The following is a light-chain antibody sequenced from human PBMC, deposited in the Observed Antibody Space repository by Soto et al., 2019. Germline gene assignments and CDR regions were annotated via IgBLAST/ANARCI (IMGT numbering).Light chain of an antibody. Sequence: QSVLTQPPSASGTPGQRVTISCSGSSSNIGSNYVYWYQQLPGTAPKLLIYGNNQRPSGVPDRFSGSKSGTSASLAISGLRSEVEADYYCAAWDDSLSGPWVFGGGTKLTVL. J-gene: IGLJ3*02. CDR1: SSNIGSNY. V-gene: IGLV1-47*02. CDR2: GNN. CDR3: AAWDDSLSGPWV.